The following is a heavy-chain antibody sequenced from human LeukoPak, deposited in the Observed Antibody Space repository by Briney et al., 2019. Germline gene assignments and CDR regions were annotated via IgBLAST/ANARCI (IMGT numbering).Heavy chain of an antibody. CDR3: ARPRSAYYDSSGYDL. CDR1: GYTFTSYD. D-gene: IGHD3-22*01. J-gene: IGHJ4*02. V-gene: IGHV1-8*01. Sequence: ASVKVSCKAPGYTFTSYDINWVRQASGQGPEWMGWMNPNSGDTGYAQKFQGRVTMTRSTTTSTAYMELSSLRSEDTAVYYCARPRSAYYDSSGYDLWGQGTLVTVSS. CDR2: MNPNSGDT.